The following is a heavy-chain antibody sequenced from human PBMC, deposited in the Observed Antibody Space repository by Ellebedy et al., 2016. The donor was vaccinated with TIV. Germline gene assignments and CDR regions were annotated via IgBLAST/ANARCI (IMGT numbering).Heavy chain of an antibody. V-gene: IGHV3-21*01. J-gene: IGHJ4*02. CDR1: GFSFSSRG. D-gene: IGHD2/OR15-2a*01. CDR2: ISSNFRYR. CDR3: VTDRGEGGLLSFFDF. Sequence: GESLKISCAASGFSFSSRGMNWVRQAPGKGLQWVSYISSNFRYRNYTDSVKGRFTISRDNAKNSLSLQMDSLRAEDTAVCYCVTDRGEGGLLSFFDFWGRGTQVTVST.